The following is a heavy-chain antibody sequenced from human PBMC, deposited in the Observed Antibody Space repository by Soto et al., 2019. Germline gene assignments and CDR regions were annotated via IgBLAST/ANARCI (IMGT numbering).Heavy chain of an antibody. V-gene: IGHV3-53*01. CDR1: GFTVSSNY. CDR3: ARAIPTSPRRYCSGGSCYPAWFDP. D-gene: IGHD2-15*01. Sequence: GGSLRLSCAASGFTVSSNYMSWVRQAPGKGLEWVSVIYGGGSTYYADSVKGRFTISRDNSKNTLYLQMNSLRAEDTAVYYCARAIPTSPRRYCSGGSCYPAWFDPWGQGTLVTVSS. CDR2: IYGGGST. J-gene: IGHJ5*02.